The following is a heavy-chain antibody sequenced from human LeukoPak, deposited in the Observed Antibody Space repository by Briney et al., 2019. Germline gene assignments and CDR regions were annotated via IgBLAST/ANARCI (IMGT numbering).Heavy chain of an antibody. V-gene: IGHV4-34*01. CDR2: INHSGST. J-gene: IGHJ4*02. CDR1: GGSFSGCY. D-gene: IGHD2-15*01. CDR3: ARVGAVVVVAATH. Sequence: SETLSLTCAVYGGSFSGCYWNWIRQPPGKGLEWIGEINHSGSTNYNPSLKSRVTISVDTSKNQFSLKLSSVTAADTAVYYCARVGAVVVVAATHWGQGTLVTVSS.